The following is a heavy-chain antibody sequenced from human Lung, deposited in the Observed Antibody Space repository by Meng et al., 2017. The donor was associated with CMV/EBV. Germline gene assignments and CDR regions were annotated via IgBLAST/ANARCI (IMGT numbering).Heavy chain of an antibody. CDR3: ASGGESGSWRGAFDN. CDR2: INPSVGST. V-gene: IGHV1-46*01. CDR1: GYTFTSYY. D-gene: IGHD6-13*01. Sequence: SVXVSXXASGYTFTSYYMRWVRQAPGQGLEWMGIINPSVGSTSYAQKFQGRVTITGDMSTSTVYMELSSLRSEDTAVYYCASGGESGSWRGAFDNWGQGXMVTVSS. J-gene: IGHJ3*02.